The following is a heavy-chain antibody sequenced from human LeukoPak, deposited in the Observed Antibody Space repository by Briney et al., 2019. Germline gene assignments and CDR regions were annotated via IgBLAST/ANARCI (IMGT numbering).Heavy chain of an antibody. CDR3: AKSEAFNPYRSGSIVGHFEY. Sequence: PGGSLGLSCAASGFTFSSYGMSWVRQAPGKGLEWVSGISGSGDSTYYGDSVKGRVTISRDNSKNTLDLQMNSLRAEDTAVYYCAKSEAFNPYRSGSIVGHFEYWGQGTLVTVSS. D-gene: IGHD3-10*01. CDR2: ISGSGDST. J-gene: IGHJ4*02. CDR1: GFTFSSYG. V-gene: IGHV3-23*01.